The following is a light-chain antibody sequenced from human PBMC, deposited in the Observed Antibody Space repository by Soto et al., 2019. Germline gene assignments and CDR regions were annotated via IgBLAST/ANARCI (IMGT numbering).Light chain of an antibody. CDR3: QQYNSYSGT. J-gene: IGKJ2*01. V-gene: IGKV3-11*01. CDR2: DAS. CDR1: QSVSSY. Sequence: EIVLTQSPATLSLSPGERATLSCRASQSVSSYLAWYQQKPGQAPRLLIYDASNRATGIPARFSGSGSGTDFTLTISSLEPEDFAVYYCQQYNSYSGTFGQGTKLEIK.